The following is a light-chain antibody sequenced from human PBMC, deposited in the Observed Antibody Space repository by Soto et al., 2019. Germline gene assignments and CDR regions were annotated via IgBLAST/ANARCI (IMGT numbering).Light chain of an antibody. V-gene: IGKV3-15*01. CDR1: QSVNNT. CDR2: GAS. Sequence: EIILTQSPASLSVSPGERATLSCRASQSVNNTLAWYQQKPGQAPRLLIYGASTRATGIPGRFRGSGSGTEFTLTITSLQSEDFAVYYCQQYIRWPLTFGGGTKVEIK. CDR3: QQYIRWPLT. J-gene: IGKJ4*01.